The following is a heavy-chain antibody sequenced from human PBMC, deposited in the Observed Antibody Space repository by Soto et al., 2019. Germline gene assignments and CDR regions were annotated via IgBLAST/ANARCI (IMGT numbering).Heavy chain of an antibody. CDR3: ARPSGYSSSWYFPLDY. V-gene: IGHV1-69*13. Sequence: SVKVSCKASGGTFSSYAISWVRQAPGQGLEWMGGIIPIFGTANYAQKFQGRVTITADESTSTAYMELSSLRSEDTAVYYCARPSGYSSSWYFPLDYWGQGTLVTVSS. D-gene: IGHD6-13*01. CDR2: IIPIFGTA. CDR1: GGTFSSYA. J-gene: IGHJ4*02.